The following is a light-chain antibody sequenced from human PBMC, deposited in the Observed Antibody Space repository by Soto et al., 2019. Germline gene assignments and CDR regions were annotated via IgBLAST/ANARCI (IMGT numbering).Light chain of an antibody. CDR3: QQDNNWPLT. CDR2: RAF. V-gene: IGKV3-15*01. J-gene: IGKJ4*01. CDR1: QCVTRN. Sequence: AMMHPPAMLSVSPGERATLSGRASQCVTRNLAWYQQKRGQAPRLLIYRAFTSATGIPVRVRGSGSGTEFTLTISSLHSEDFAVYYCQQDNNWPLTFGGGSK.